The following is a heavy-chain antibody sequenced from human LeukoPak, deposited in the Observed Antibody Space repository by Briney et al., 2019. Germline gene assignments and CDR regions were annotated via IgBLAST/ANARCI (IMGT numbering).Heavy chain of an antibody. CDR1: GDSITNYY. CDR3: ARESKSYDGSGYYHDS. V-gene: IGHV4-4*07. Sequence: PSETLSLTCTVSGDSITNYYWSWIRLPAGKGLEWIGRIYTSGNIDYNPSLKSRVTISVDTTKNQFSLKLWSVTAADTAVFYCARESKSYDGSGYYHDSWGQGTLVTVSS. CDR2: IYTSGNI. D-gene: IGHD3-22*01. J-gene: IGHJ4*02.